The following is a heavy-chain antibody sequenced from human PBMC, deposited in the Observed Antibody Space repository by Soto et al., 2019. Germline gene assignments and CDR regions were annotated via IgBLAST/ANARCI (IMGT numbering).Heavy chain of an antibody. D-gene: IGHD6-19*01. CDR3: AKDSEQWLVGAFDI. V-gene: IGHV1-18*01. CDR1: GYTFTSYG. Sequence: ASVKVSCKASGYTFTSYGISWVRQAHGQGLEWMGWISAYNGNTNYAQKLQGRVTMTTDNSKNTLYLQMNSLRVEDTAVYYCAKDSEQWLVGAFDIWGQGTMVTVSS. CDR2: ISAYNGNT. J-gene: IGHJ3*02.